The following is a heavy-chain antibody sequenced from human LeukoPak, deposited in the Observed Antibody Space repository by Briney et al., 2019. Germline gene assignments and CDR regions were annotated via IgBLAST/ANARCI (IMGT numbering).Heavy chain of an antibody. CDR2: IDSDGAST. Sequence: GGSLRLSCAASGFTLSSYWIHWVRQGPGKGLVWVSRIDSDGASTIYADSMKGRFTIYRDNVKNTVYLQMNSLRAEDTAVYYCARDYGGNLRAFDIWGQGTMVTVSS. V-gene: IGHV3-74*01. CDR1: GFTLSSYW. D-gene: IGHD4-23*01. J-gene: IGHJ3*02. CDR3: ARDYGGNLRAFDI.